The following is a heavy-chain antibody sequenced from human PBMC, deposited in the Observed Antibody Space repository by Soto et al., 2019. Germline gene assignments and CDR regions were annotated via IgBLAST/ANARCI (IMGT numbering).Heavy chain of an antibody. Sequence: SETLSLTCTVSGGSISSSSYYWGWIRQPPGKGLEWIGSIYYSGSTYYNPSLKSRVTISVDTSKNQFSLKLSSVTAADTAVYYCASSVNFDYWGQGTLVTVSS. CDR3: ASSVNFDY. CDR2: IYYSGST. J-gene: IGHJ4*02. V-gene: IGHV4-39*01. CDR1: GGSISSSSYY.